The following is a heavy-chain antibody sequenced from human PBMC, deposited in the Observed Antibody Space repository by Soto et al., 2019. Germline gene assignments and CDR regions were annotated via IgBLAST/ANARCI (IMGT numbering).Heavy chain of an antibody. Sequence: SETLSLTCTVSGGSIGHYYWSWIRRPPGRGLQWIGYVYHTGTTTYSPSLKSRVTISVDTSKNQVSLRLNSVTAADTAVYYCARDGCPDKLLSYGMDVWGQGTAVTVSS. CDR3: ARDGCPDKLLSYGMDV. V-gene: IGHV4-59*01. CDR2: VYHTGTT. J-gene: IGHJ6*02. CDR1: GGSIGHYY. D-gene: IGHD2-8*01.